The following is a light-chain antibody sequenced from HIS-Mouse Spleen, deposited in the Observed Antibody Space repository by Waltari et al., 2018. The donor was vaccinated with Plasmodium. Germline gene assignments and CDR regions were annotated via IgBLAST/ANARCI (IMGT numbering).Light chain of an antibody. CDR1: QGISSA. CDR3: QQFNSYSLT. Sequence: AIQLTPSPSSLSASVADRVTITCRASQGISSALAWYQQKPGKPPKLLIYDASSLESGVPSRFSGSGSGTDFTLTISSLQPEDFATYYCQQFNSYSLTFGGGTKVEIK. CDR2: DAS. V-gene: IGKV1-13*02. J-gene: IGKJ4*01.